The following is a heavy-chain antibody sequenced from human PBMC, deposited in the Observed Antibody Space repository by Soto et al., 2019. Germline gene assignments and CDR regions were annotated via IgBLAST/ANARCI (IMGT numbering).Heavy chain of an antibody. D-gene: IGHD2-21*02. CDR3: ARDLRLDY. V-gene: IGHV4-31*03. CDR1: VGSIISGGYY. Sequence: QVQLQESGPGLVKPSQTLSLTCTVSVGSIISGGYYWNWIRQYPGKGLEWIGYMDYSGNTYYNPSLNSRVTISVDTSKNQFSLNLTSVTAADTAVYYCARDLRLDYWGQGTLVTVSS. J-gene: IGHJ4*02. CDR2: MDYSGNT.